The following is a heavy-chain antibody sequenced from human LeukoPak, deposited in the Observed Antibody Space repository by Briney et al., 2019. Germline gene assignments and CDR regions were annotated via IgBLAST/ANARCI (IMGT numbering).Heavy chain of an antibody. CDR3: ARDLGSGSYYASPYYFDY. J-gene: IGHJ4*02. CDR2: ISSSSSYT. D-gene: IGHD1-26*01. CDR1: GFTFSSYS. V-gene: IGHV3-21*01. Sequence: GGSLRLSCAASGFTFSSYSMNWVRQAPGKGLEWVSSISSSSSYTYYADSVKGRFTISRDNAKNSLYLQMNSLRAEDTAVYYCARDLGSGSYYASPYYFDYWGQGTLVTVSS.